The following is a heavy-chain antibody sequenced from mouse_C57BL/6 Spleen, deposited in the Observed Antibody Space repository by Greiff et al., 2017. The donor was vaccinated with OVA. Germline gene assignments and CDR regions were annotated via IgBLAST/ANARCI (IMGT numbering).Heavy chain of an antibody. CDR3: AKPYYGSSHWYFDG. Sequence: EVQLVESGPELVKPGASVKISCKASGYSFTDYNMNWVKQSTGKSLEWIGVINPNYGTTSYNQKFKGKATLTVDQSSSTAYMQLNSLTSEDSAVYYCAKPYYGSSHWYFDGWGTGTTVTVSS. V-gene: IGHV1-39*01. J-gene: IGHJ1*03. CDR2: INPNYGTT. D-gene: IGHD1-1*01. CDR1: GYSFTDYN.